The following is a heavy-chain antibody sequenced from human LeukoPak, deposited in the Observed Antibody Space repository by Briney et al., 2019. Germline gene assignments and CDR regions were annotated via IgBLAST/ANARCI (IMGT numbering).Heavy chain of an antibody. Sequence: PGGSLRLPCAASGFTFNNAWMNWVRQAPGKGLEWVGRIKSKTDGGTTEYAAPVRGRFTISRDDSRNTLHLQMNSLKTEDTAVYYCTTLQMYYYDSSGYYFFDYWGQGTLVTVSS. CDR2: IKSKTDGGTT. CDR1: GFTFNNAW. V-gene: IGHV3-15*01. D-gene: IGHD3-22*01. CDR3: TTLQMYYYDSSGYYFFDY. J-gene: IGHJ4*02.